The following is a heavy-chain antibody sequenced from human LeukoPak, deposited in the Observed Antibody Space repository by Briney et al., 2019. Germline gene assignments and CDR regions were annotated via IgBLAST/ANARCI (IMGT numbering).Heavy chain of an antibody. V-gene: IGHV4-38-2*02. Sequence: SETLSLTCTVSGYSISSGYYWGWIRQPPGKGLEWIGCIYHSGSTYYNPSLKSGVTISVDTSNNRFALKLSSVTAADTAVYYCALLVDYWGQGTLVTVSS. CDR2: IYHSGST. CDR3: ALLVDY. D-gene: IGHD3-10*01. CDR1: GYSISSGYY. J-gene: IGHJ4*02.